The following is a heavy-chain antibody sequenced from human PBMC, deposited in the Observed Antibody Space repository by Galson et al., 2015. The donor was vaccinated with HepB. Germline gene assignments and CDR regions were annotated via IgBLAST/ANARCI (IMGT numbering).Heavy chain of an antibody. CDR2: ISGSGGST. CDR1: GFTFSSYS. D-gene: IGHD6-13*01. J-gene: IGHJ4*02. V-gene: IGHV3-23*01. Sequence: SLRLSCAASGFTFSSYSMNWVRQAPGKGLEWVSAISGSGGSTYYADSVKGRFTISRDNSKNTLYLQMNSLRAEDTAVYYCAKRRPTLYSSSWYGIDYWGQGTLVTVSS. CDR3: AKRRPTLYSSSWYGIDY.